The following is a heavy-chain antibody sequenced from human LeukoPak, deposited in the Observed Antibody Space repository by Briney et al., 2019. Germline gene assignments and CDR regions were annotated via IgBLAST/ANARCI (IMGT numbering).Heavy chain of an antibody. Sequence: PSETLSLTCTVSGGSISSGGYYWSWIRQHPGKGLEWIGYIYYSGSTYYNPSLKSRVTISVDTSKNEFSLKLSSVTAADTAVYYCARDIGTTVENDAFDIWGQGTMVTVSS. CDR2: IYYSGST. V-gene: IGHV4-31*03. CDR3: ARDIGTTVENDAFDI. J-gene: IGHJ3*02. D-gene: IGHD4-17*01. CDR1: GGSISSGGYY.